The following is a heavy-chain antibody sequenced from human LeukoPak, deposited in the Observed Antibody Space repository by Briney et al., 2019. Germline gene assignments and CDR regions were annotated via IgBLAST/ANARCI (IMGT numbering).Heavy chain of an antibody. CDR1: GYTFTGYY. CDR2: INPNSGGT. Sequence: ASVTVSCKASGYTFTGYYMHWVRQAPGQGLEWMGWINPNSGGTNCAQTFQGRVTMTRDTAISTAYMELSRLRSDDTAVYYCARDRCSSTSCYAPVNWFDPWGQGTLVTVSS. CDR3: ARDRCSSTSCYAPVNWFDP. V-gene: IGHV1-2*02. D-gene: IGHD2-2*01. J-gene: IGHJ5*02.